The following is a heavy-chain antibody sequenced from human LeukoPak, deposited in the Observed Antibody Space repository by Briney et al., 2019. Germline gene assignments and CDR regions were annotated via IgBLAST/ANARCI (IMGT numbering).Heavy chain of an antibody. V-gene: IGHV6-1*01. CDR1: GDNVSSNSAA. CDR2: TYYRPKWYN. CDR3: VRTLGYGIDV. D-gene: IGHD7-27*01. J-gene: IGHJ6*02. Sequence: SQTLSLTCGISGDNVSSNSAAWIWIRQSPSRGLEWLARTYYRPKWYNDYAVSVQSRITINSDTSRNQFSLQLNSVTPEDTAVYYCVRTLGYGIDVWGRGTAVTVSS.